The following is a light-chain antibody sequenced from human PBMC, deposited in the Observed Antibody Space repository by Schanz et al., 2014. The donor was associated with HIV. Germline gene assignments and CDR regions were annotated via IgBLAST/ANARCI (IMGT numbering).Light chain of an antibody. V-gene: IGLV1-51*01. CDR2: DNY. Sequence: QSVLTQPPSVSAAPGQKVTISCSGSNSNIGNNFVSWYRHLPGTAPKLLIFDNYQRPSEIPDRFSGSKSGASATLGITGLQTGDEAHYYCVTWDSSLRVVVFGGGTKLTVL. CDR3: VTWDSSLRVVV. CDR1: NSNIGNNF. J-gene: IGLJ2*01.